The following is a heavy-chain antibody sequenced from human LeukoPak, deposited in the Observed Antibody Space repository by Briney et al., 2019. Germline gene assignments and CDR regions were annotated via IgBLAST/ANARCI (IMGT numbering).Heavy chain of an antibody. Sequence: SGGSLRLSCAASGFTFSSYAMSWVRQAPGKGLEWVSAISGSGGSTYYADPVKGRFTISRDNSKNTLYLQMNSLRAEDTAVYYCAKGRDGYTDNWFDPWGQGTLVTVSS. CDR1: GFTFSSYA. V-gene: IGHV3-23*01. J-gene: IGHJ5*02. CDR2: ISGSGGST. CDR3: AKGRDGYTDNWFDP. D-gene: IGHD5-24*01.